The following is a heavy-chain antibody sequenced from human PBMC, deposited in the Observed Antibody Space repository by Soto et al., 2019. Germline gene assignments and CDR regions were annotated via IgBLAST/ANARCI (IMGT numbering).Heavy chain of an antibody. CDR2: ISGGAGDT. CDR1: GFTFSNYA. V-gene: IGHV3-23*01. CDR3: AKGSRITLVRGVNDY. Sequence: GESLKISCAASGFTFSNYAMSWVRQAPGKGLEWVSAISGGAGDTYYADSVKGRFTISRDNSKSALYLRMNSLRAEDTAVYYCAKGSRITLVRGVNDYWGQGTLVTVSS. J-gene: IGHJ4*02. D-gene: IGHD3-10*01.